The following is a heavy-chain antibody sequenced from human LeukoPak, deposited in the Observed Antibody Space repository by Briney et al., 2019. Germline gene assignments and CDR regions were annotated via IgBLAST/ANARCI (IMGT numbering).Heavy chain of an antibody. D-gene: IGHD4-17*01. Sequence: ASVKVSCKASGYTFTSYYMYWLRQAPGQGLEWMGIINPRVGTTSYAQKLQGRVTMTIDTSTSTAYMELRSLRFDDTAVYFCARGSSYGDYKTFDYWGQGTLVTVSS. CDR1: GYTFTSYY. CDR2: INPRVGTT. V-gene: IGHV1-46*01. CDR3: ARGSSYGDYKTFDY. J-gene: IGHJ4*02.